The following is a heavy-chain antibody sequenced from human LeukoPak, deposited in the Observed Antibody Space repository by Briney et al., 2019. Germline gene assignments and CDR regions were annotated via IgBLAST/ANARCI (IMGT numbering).Heavy chain of an antibody. CDR3: ARHHPDYEVWT. V-gene: IGHV3-53*01. Sequence: GGSLRLSCAASGFTVNNNYMSWVRQAPGKGLEWVSIIYSGGSTYYADSVKGRFTISRDNSKNTLYLQMNSLRAEDTAVYYCARHHPDYEVWTWGQGTLVTVSS. CDR2: IYSGGST. D-gene: IGHD4-17*01. J-gene: IGHJ5*02. CDR1: GFTVNNNY.